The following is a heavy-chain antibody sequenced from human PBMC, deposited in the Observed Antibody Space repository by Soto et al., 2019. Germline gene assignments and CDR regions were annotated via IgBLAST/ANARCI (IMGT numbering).Heavy chain of an antibody. Sequence: EVQLLESGGDLVQPGGSLRLSCAASGFTFSDRAMTWVRQAPGKGLEWVSDLTPRGFSTYYADSVRGRFTISRDNSKNTMYLQLNSLRAEDTATYFCELSNYQGSASPFDYWGQGTLVTVSS. CDR3: ELSNYQGSASPFDY. V-gene: IGHV3-23*01. D-gene: IGHD3-10*01. CDR2: LTPRGFST. J-gene: IGHJ4*02. CDR1: GFTFSDRA.